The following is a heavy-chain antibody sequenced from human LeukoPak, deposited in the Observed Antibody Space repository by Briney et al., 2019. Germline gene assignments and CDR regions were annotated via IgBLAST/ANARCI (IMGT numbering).Heavy chain of an antibody. V-gene: IGHV3-23*01. D-gene: IGHD3-22*01. CDR1: GFTFSSYA. CDR3: AKEAIITMIVVVVRAFDI. CDR2: ISGSGGST. Sequence: GGSLRLSCAASGFTFSSYAMSWVRQAPGKGLEWVSAISGSGGSTYYADSVKGRFTISRDNSKNTLYLQMNSLRAEDTAVYYCAKEAIITMIVVVVRAFDIWGQGTMVTVSS. J-gene: IGHJ3*02.